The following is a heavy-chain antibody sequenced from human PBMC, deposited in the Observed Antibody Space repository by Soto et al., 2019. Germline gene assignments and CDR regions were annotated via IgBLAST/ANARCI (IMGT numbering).Heavy chain of an antibody. CDR3: ARQGAMDPKIDF. V-gene: IGHV4-39*01. CDR2: VFYSGST. J-gene: IGHJ4*02. D-gene: IGHD5-18*01. Sequence: SETLSLTCTLSGASISGSTYYWGWIRQPPGKGLEWIGSVFYSGSTYYNPSLKSRGTISVDTSKNQFSLSLTSMTAAVTAVYFCARQGAMDPKIDFWGQGTLVTVSS. CDR1: GASISGSTYY.